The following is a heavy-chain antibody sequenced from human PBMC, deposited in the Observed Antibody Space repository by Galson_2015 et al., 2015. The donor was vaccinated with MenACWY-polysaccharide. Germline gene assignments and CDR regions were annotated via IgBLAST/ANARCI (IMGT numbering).Heavy chain of an antibody. CDR2: IQYDGSKI. D-gene: IGHD6-13*01. V-gene: IGHV3-33*01. J-gene: IGHJ3*02. CDR1: GSRFSNSG. CDR3: AREGSRIVFHAFDT. Sequence: SLRLSCAASGSRFSNSGMHWVRQAPGKGLEWVAVIQYDGSKIVYADSVKGRFTISRDNSKNTLFLVMNSLGAEDTAVYYCAREGSRIVFHAFDTWGQGTMVTVSS.